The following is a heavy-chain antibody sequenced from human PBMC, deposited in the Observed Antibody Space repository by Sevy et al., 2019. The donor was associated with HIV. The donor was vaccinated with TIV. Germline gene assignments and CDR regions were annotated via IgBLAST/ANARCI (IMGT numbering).Heavy chain of an antibody. Sequence: GGSLRLSCAASGFTFSSVGMHWVRQAPGKGLEWVAVISHDGNYKNYADSVKVRFTISRDDFKNTLYLQMSSLRPEDTAVYFCARLFSCGGDCYYLDYWGQGALVTVSS. CDR3: ARLFSCGGDCYYLDY. D-gene: IGHD2-21*02. V-gene: IGHV3-30*03. CDR2: ISHDGNYK. J-gene: IGHJ4*02. CDR1: GFTFSSVG.